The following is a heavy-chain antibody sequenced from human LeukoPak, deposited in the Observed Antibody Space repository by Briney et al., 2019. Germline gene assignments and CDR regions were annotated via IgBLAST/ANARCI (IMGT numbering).Heavy chain of an antibody. D-gene: IGHD6-19*01. CDR2: VKTDGSST. V-gene: IGHV3-74*01. CDR3: HPLGYISN. Sequence: PGGSLRLSCAVSGFTSGFTFSTRWMHWVRQAPGKGLVWVSLVKTDGSSTNYADSVKGRFTVSRDNAKNTLYLQMNNLRVEDTALYYCHPLGYISNWGQGTLVTVSS. J-gene: IGHJ4*02. CDR1: GFTFSTRW.